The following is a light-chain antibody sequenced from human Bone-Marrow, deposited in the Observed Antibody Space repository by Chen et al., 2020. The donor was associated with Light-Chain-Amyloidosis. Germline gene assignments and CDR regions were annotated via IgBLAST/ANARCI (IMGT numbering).Light chain of an antibody. CDR2: RDT. V-gene: IGLV3-25*03. Sequence: SYELTQPPSVSVSPGQTARITCSGDDFPTKYAYWYQQKPGQAPLMVINRDTERPSGISERFSGSSSGTTATLTISGVQAEDEADYHCQSADSSGTYEAIFGGGTKLTVL. J-gene: IGLJ2*01. CDR1: DFPTKY. CDR3: QSADSSGTYEAI.